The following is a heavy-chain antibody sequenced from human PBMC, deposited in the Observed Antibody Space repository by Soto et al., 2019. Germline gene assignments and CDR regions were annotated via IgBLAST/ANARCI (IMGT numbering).Heavy chain of an antibody. CDR2: IYYSGST. J-gene: IGHJ6*03. D-gene: IGHD5-12*01. CDR1: GGSISSGGYY. CDR3: ARDHPLYGGYDYYYYYMDV. Sequence: SETLSLTCTVSGGSISSGGYYWSWIRQHPGKGLEWIGYIYYSGSTYYNPYLKSRVTISVDTSKNQFSLKLSSVTAADTAVYYCARDHPLYGGYDYYYYYMDVWGKGTTVTVSS. V-gene: IGHV4-31*03.